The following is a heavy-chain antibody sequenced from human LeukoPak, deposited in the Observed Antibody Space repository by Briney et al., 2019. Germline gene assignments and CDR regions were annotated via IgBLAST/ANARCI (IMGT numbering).Heavy chain of an antibody. CDR3: ARKFYDSSGYYLEAFDI. V-gene: IGHV3-21*01. D-gene: IGHD3-22*01. CDR2: ISSSSSYI. CDR1: GFTFSSYS. Sequence: VGSLRLSCAASGFTFSSYSMNWVRQAPGKGLEWVSTISSSSSYIYYADSVKGRFTISRDNAKNSLYLPMNSLRAEDTAVYYCARKFYDSSGYYLEAFDICGQGTMVTVSS. J-gene: IGHJ3*02.